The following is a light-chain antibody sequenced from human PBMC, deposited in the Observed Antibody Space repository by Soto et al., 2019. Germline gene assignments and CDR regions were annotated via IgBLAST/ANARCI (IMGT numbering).Light chain of an antibody. V-gene: IGKV3-11*01. J-gene: IGKJ1*01. CDR3: QQRSNWRPWT. CDR1: QSVSSY. CDR2: DAS. Sequence: EIVLTQSPATLSLSPGERATLSCRASQSVSSYLAWYQQKPVQAPRLLIYDASTRATGIPARFSGSGSGTDFTLTISSLEPQDFAVYYCQQRSNWRPWTFGQGTKVEIK.